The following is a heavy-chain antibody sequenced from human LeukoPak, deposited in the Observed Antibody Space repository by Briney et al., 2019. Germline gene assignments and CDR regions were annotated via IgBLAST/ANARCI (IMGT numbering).Heavy chain of an antibody. CDR2: ISGSGGST. CDR1: GFTFSSYA. D-gene: IGHD4-17*01. CDR3: AKPTGYGDYVFDY. J-gene: IGHJ4*02. Sequence: GGSLRLSCAASGFTFSSYAMSWVRQAPGKGLEWVSAISGSGGSTYYADSVKGRFTISRGNSKNTLYLQMNSLRAEDTAVYYCAKPTGYGDYVFDYWGQGTLVTVSS. V-gene: IGHV3-23*01.